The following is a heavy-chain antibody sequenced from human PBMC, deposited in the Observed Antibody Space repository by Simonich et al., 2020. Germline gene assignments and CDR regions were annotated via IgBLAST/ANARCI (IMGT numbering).Heavy chain of an antibody. CDR2: IYYSGST. Sequence: QVQLQESGPGLVKPSETLSLTCTVSGGSISSYYWSWIRQPPGKGLEWIWYIYYSGSTNYNPSRKSRVTISVDTSKNQFALKLSSVTAADTAVYYCARLPDYWGQGTLVTVSS. J-gene: IGHJ4*02. CDR1: GGSISSYY. V-gene: IGHV4-59*08. CDR3: ARLPDY.